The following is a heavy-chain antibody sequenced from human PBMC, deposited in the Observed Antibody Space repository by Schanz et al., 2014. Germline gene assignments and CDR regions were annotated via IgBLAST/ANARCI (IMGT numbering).Heavy chain of an antibody. CDR2: ISGSGGST. J-gene: IGHJ5*02. CDR1: GFTFSSYA. Sequence: EVQLVESGGGLVQPGGSLRFSCAASGFTFSSYAMSWVRQAPGKGLEWVSAISGSGGSTYYADSVKGRFSVSRDNSKNTLYLQMNSLRADDTAVYYCAKDQLANYRGSGYNWFDPWGQGTLVTVSS. D-gene: IGHD3-10*01. CDR3: AKDQLANYRGSGYNWFDP. V-gene: IGHV3-23*04.